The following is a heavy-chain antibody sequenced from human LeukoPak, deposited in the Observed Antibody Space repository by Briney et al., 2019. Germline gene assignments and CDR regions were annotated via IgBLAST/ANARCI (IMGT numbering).Heavy chain of an antibody. Sequence: PSETLSLTCTVSGGSISSSSYYWGWIRQPPGKGLEWIGSIYYSGSTYYNPSLKSRVTISVDTSKNQFSLKLSSVTSADTAVYYCASRICSGGSCYFDYWGQGTLVTVSS. CDR3: ASRICSGGSCYFDY. CDR1: GGSISSSSYY. V-gene: IGHV4-39*01. D-gene: IGHD2-15*01. CDR2: IYYSGST. J-gene: IGHJ4*02.